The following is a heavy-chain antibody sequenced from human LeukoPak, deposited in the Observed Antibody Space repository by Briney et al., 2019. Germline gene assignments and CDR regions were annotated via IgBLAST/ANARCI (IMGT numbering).Heavy chain of an antibody. CDR1: GFTFGTYA. CDR3: AREIVVVVTEYYFDH. V-gene: IGHV3-30*03. Sequence: GGSLRLSCAASGFTFGTYAMHWVRQAPRKGLEWVAAISYDGTNKYYVDSVKGRFTVSRDNSKNTLYLQMNSLSAEDTAVYYCAREIVVVVTEYYFDHWGQGTLVTVSS. D-gene: IGHD3-22*01. CDR2: ISYDGTNK. J-gene: IGHJ4*02.